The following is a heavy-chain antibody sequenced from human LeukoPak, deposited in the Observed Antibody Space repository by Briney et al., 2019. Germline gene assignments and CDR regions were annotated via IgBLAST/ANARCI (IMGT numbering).Heavy chain of an antibody. V-gene: IGHV4-39*07. CDR1: GGSISSSSYY. D-gene: IGHD3-3*01. CDR3: ARVTYDFWSGYHY. CDR2: IYYSGST. Sequence: PSETLSLTCTVSGGSISSSSYYWGWIRQPPGKGLEWIGSIYYSGSTYYNPSLKSRVTISVDTSKNQFSLKLSSVTAADTAVYYCARVTYDFWSGYHYWGQGTLVTVSS. J-gene: IGHJ4*02.